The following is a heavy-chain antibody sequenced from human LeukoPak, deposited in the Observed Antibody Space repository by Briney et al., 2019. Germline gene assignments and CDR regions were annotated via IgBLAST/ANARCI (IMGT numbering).Heavy chain of an antibody. V-gene: IGHV4-30-2*01. D-gene: IGHD4-17*01. CDR2: IYHSGST. CDR1: GGSISSGSYY. J-gene: IGHJ5*02. CDR3: ARDGAYTVTTRTRWFDP. Sequence: PSQTLSLTCTVSGGSISSGSYYWSWIRQPPGKGLEWIGYIYHSGSTYYNPSLKSRVTISVDRSKNQFSLKLSSVTAADTAVYYCARDGAYTVTTRTRWFDPWGQGTLVTVSS.